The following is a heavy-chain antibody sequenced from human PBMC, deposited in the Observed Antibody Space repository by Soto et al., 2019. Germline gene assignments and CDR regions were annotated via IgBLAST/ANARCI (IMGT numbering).Heavy chain of an antibody. CDR1: GGSISSGGYS. CDR2: IYHSGST. D-gene: IGHD3-9*01. Sequence: PSETLSLTCAVSGGSISSGGYSWSWIRQPPGKGLEWIGYIYHSGSTYYNPSLKSRVTISIDTSKNQFSLRLSSVTAADTAVYYCARQRYDIVTGFYNYGMDVWGQGTTVTVSS. V-gene: IGHV4-30-2*01. J-gene: IGHJ6*02. CDR3: ARQRYDIVTGFYNYGMDV.